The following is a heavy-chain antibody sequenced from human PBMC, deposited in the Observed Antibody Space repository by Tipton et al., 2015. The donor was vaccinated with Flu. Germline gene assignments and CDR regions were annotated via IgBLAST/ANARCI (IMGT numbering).Heavy chain of an antibody. Sequence: PGLVKPSETLSLTCAVSGYSISSGYYWGWIRQPPGEGLEWIGSIYQSGSTYYNPSLKSRVTISVDTSKNHLYLKLTSVTAADTAVYYCARTSPVFIATSASREVWGQGTLVTVSS. J-gene: IGHJ4*02. CDR3: ARTSPVFIATSASREV. CDR1: GYSISSGYY. V-gene: IGHV4-38-2*01. D-gene: IGHD6-13*01. CDR2: IYQSGST.